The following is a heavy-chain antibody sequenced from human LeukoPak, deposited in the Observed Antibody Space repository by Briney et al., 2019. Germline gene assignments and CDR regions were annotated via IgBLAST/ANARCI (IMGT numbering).Heavy chain of an antibody. CDR3: AKRLRITMVRGVTYDDY. D-gene: IGHD3-10*01. V-gene: IGHV3-23*01. J-gene: IGHJ4*02. CDR1: GFTFSSYA. CDR2: ISGSGGST. Sequence: TGGPLRLSCAASGFTFSSYAMSWVRQAPGKGLEWVSAISGSGGSTYYADSVKGRFTISRDNSKNTLYLQMNSLRAEDTAVYYCAKRLRITMVRGVTYDDYWGQGTLVTVSS.